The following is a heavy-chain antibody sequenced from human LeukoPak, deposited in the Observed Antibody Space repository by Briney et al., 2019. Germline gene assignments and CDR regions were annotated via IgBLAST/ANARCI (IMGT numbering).Heavy chain of an antibody. CDR2: IYYSGST. V-gene: IGHV4-59*08. D-gene: IGHD6-19*01. CDR1: GGSISSYY. CDR3: ARQTVGIAVAEFDY. J-gene: IGHJ4*02. Sequence: SETLSLTCTVSGGSISSYYWSWIRQPPGKGLEWIGYIYYSGSTNYNPSLKSRVTISVDTSKNQFSLKLSSVTAADTAVYYCARQTVGIAVAEFDYWGQGTLVTVSS.